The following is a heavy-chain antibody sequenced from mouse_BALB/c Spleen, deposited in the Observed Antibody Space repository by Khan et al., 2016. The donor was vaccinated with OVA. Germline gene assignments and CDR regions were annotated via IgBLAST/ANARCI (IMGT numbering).Heavy chain of an antibody. Sequence: VQLQESGAELARPGASVKMSCKASGYTFTSYTIHWIKMRLGQGLEWIGYINPNNGNTNYHQTFKDKATLTADKSSTTVYMQLSRLTSDHSAVXNGGRDGAYYGSDGRFTYWGQGTLVTVSA. CDR2: INPNNGNT. CDR3: GRDGAYYGSDGRFTY. CDR1: GYTFTSYT. D-gene: IGHD2-10*01. V-gene: IGHV1-4*01. J-gene: IGHJ3*01.